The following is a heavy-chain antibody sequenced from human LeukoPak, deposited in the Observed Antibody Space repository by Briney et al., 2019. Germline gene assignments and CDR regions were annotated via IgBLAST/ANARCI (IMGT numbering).Heavy chain of an antibody. Sequence: SETLSLTCAVYGGSFSGYYWSWIRQPPGKGLEWIGEINHSGSTNYNPSLKSRVTISVDTSKNQFSLKQSSVTAADTAVYYCARQTASGGNWFDPWGQGTLVTVSS. V-gene: IGHV4-34*01. D-gene: IGHD6-13*01. J-gene: IGHJ5*02. CDR3: ARQTASGGNWFDP. CDR2: INHSGST. CDR1: GGSFSGYY.